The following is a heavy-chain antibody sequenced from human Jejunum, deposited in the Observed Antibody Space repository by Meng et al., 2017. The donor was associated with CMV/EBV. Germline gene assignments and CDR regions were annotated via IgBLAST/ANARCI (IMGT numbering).Heavy chain of an antibody. V-gene: IGHV3-74*01. CDR1: GFTFSTYW. CDR2: INGDESST. J-gene: IGHJ4*02. D-gene: IGHD7-27*01. Sequence: QLVESGGCLVPPGGSLRLSCEASGFTFSTYWMHWVRQAPGKGLVWISHINGDESSTRYADSVKGRFTISRDNAKNTLYLQMSSLRVEDTGLYYCAGAPWGPSDFWGQGTLVTVSS. CDR3: AGAPWGPSDF.